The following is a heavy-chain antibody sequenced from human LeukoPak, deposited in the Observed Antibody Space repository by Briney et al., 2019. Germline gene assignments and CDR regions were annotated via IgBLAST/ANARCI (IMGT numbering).Heavy chain of an antibody. J-gene: IGHJ6*04. D-gene: IGHD5-12*01. CDR1: GFTLSSYA. CDR2: ISYDGSNK. CDR3: ARSDSGYDSDYYYGMDV. V-gene: IGHV3-30-3*01. Sequence: GGSLRLSCAASGFTLSSYAMHWVRQAPGKGLEWVAVISYDGSNKYYADSVKGRFTISRDNAKNSLYLQMNSLRAEDTAVYYCARSDSGYDSDYYYGMDVWGKGTTVTVSS.